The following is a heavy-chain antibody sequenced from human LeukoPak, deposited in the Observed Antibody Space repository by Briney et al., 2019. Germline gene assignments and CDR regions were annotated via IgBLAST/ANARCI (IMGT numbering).Heavy chain of an antibody. CDR1: GGTFSSYA. J-gene: IGHJ3*02. V-gene: IGHV1-69*06. CDR2: IIPIFGTA. Sequence: GASVKVSCKASGGTFSSYAISWVRQAPGQGLEWMGGIIPIFGTANYAQKFQGRVTITADKSTSTAYMELSSLRSEDTAAYYCARGAESSAFDIWGQGTMVTVSS. CDR3: ARGAESSAFDI.